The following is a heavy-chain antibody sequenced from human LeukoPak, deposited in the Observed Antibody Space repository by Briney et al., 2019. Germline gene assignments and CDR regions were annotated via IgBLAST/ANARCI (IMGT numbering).Heavy chain of an antibody. V-gene: IGHV3-66*02. Sequence: GGSMRLSCAASGFTVSSNYMSWVRQAPGKGLEWVSVIYSGGSTYYADSVKGRFTISRDNSKNTLYLQMNSLRAEDTAVYYCAKDRSRAPAGYWGQGTLVTVSS. J-gene: IGHJ4*02. CDR3: AKDRSRAPAGY. D-gene: IGHD6-13*01. CDR2: IYSGGST. CDR1: GFTVSSNY.